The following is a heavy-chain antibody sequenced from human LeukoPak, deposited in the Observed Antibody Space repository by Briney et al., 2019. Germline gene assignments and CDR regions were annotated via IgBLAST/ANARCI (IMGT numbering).Heavy chain of an antibody. CDR1: GYTFTGYY. CDR2: INPNSGGT. V-gene: IGHV1-2*02. CDR3: AREDCGGDCYKPGPFGY. Sequence: APVKVSCKASGYTFTGYYMHWVRQAPGQGLEWMGWINPNSGGTNYAQKFQGRVTMTRDTSISTAYMELSRLRSDDTAVYYCAREDCGGDCYKPGPFGYWGQGTLVTVSS. J-gene: IGHJ4*02. D-gene: IGHD2-21*02.